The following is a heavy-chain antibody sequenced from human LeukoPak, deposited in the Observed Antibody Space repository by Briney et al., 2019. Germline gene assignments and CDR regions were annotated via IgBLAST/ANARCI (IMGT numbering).Heavy chain of an antibody. D-gene: IGHD6-13*01. V-gene: IGHV3-33*01. CDR3: ARAWLPRIAAAGPST. CDR1: AFTFSSYG. CDR2: ILYDGSNK. J-gene: IGHJ5*02. Sequence: GRCLRPSCAASAFTFSSYGTHWVRQAPSKWLGWVAVILYDGSNKYYADYVKGRFTIYRDNYKNTLYLQTNSLRAEDTAVYYCARAWLPRIAAAGPSTWGQGTLVTVS.